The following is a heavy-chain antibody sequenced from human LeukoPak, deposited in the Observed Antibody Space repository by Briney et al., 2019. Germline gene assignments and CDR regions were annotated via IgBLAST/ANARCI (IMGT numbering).Heavy chain of an antibody. Sequence: ASVKVTCKASGYTFTGYYMHWVRQAPGQGLEWMGWINPNSGGTNYAQKFQGRVTMTRDTSISTAYMELSRLRSDDTAGYYCARLYCSSTSCYKGGYYFDYWGQGTLVTVSS. CDR2: INPNSGGT. V-gene: IGHV1-2*02. CDR3: ARLYCSSTSCYKGGYYFDY. CDR1: GYTFTGYY. J-gene: IGHJ4*02. D-gene: IGHD2-2*02.